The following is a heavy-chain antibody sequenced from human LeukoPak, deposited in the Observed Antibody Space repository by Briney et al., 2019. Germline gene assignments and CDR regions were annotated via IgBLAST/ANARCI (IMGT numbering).Heavy chain of an antibody. D-gene: IGHD6-13*01. CDR2: ISWNSAAI. CDR3: AKRARRGIGADGDGFDI. V-gene: IGHV3-9*01. J-gene: IGHJ3*02. CDR1: GFILHDYA. Sequence: PGGSLRLSCAASGFILHDYAMHWVRQVPGKGLEWVSGISWNSAAIGYADSVRGRFIISRDNAKNSLYLQMNSLRFEDTALYYCAKRARRGIGADGDGFDIWGQGTMVTVSS.